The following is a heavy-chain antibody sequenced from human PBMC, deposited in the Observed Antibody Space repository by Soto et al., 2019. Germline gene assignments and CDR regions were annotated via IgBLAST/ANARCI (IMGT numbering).Heavy chain of an antibody. J-gene: IGHJ6*03. Sequence: SSETLSLTCTVSGVTIISYYWSWIRQPTGKGLEWIGYIYYSGSTNYNPSLKSRVTISVDTSKNQFSLKLSSVTAADTAVYYCARVGYGDYDYYYYYYMDVWGKGTTVTVSS. CDR2: IYYSGST. CDR1: GVTIISYY. CDR3: ARVGYGDYDYYYYYYMDV. D-gene: IGHD4-17*01. V-gene: IGHV4-59*01.